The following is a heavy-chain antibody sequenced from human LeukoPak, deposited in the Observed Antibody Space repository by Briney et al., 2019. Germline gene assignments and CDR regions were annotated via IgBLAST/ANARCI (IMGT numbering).Heavy chain of an antibody. CDR1: GYTFTSSD. J-gene: IGHJ6*02. CDR2: MNPNSGTT. D-gene: IGHD1-7*01. Sequence: ASVKVSCKASGYTFTSSDINWVRQAPGQGLEWMGWMNPNSGTTGHAQKFQGRGTMTRNTAISTAYRELTSLRSVDTAVYYCARGLRVMLRQNSRNFHYNMDVWGQGTTVTVSS. V-gene: IGHV1-8*01. CDR3: ARGLRVMLRQNSRNFHYNMDV.